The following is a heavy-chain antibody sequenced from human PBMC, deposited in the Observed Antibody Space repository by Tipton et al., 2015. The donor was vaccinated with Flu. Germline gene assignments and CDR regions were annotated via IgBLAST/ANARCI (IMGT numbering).Heavy chain of an antibody. V-gene: IGHV3-9*01. CDR3: ARGVRYYDFWGGYYYYMDV. CDR1: GFTFDDYA. Sequence: RSLRLSCAASGFTFDDYAMHWVRQAPGKGLEWVSGISWNSGSIGYADSVKGRFTISRDNAKNSLYLQMNSLRAEDTALYYCARGVRYYDFWGGYYYYMDVWGKGPTVPVSS. D-gene: IGHD3-3*01. J-gene: IGHJ6*03. CDR2: ISWNSGSI.